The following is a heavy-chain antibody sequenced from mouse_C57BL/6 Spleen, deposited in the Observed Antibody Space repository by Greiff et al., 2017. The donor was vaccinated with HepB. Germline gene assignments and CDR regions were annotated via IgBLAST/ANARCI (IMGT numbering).Heavy chain of an antibody. V-gene: IGHV5-4*01. CDR2: ISDGGSYT. D-gene: IGHD2-13*01. CDR3: AREDYNKYFDV. Sequence: EVKLVESGGGLVKPGGSLKLSCAASGFTFSSYAMSWVRQTPEKRLEWVATISDGGSYTYYPDNVKGRFTISRDNAKNNLYLQMSHLTSEDTAMYYCAREDYNKYFDVWGTGTTVTVSS. CDR1: GFTFSSYA. J-gene: IGHJ1*03.